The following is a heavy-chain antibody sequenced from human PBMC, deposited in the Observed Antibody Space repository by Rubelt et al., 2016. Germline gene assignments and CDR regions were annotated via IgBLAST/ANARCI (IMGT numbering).Heavy chain of an antibody. V-gene: IGHV4-59*01. CDR3: AGGPQGSSTYYYSYYMDV. D-gene: IGHD6-6*01. CDR2: IYDSGST. CDR1: SGSISSYH. Sequence: QVQLQESGPGLVKPSETLSLTCTVSSGSISSYHWKWIRQPPGKELEWIGCIYDSGSTNYNPSLKGRVTMSMDTSKNQFSLNLSSVSAADTAVYYCAGGPQGSSTYYYSYYMDVWGKGTTVTVSS. J-gene: IGHJ6*03.